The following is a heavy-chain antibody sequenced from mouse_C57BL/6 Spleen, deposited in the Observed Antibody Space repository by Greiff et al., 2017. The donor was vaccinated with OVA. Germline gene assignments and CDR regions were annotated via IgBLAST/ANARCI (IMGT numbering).Heavy chain of an antibody. CDR2: IYPGDGDT. V-gene: IGHV1-82*01. CDR1: GYAFSSSW. CDR3: DRGNYGSGYYAMDY. Sequence: QVQLQQSGPELVKPGASVKISCKASGYAFSSSWMNWVKQRPGKGLEWIGRIYPGDGDTNYNGKFKGKATLTADKSSSTAYMQLSSLTSEDSAVYSCDRGNYGSGYYAMDYWGQGTSVTVSS. J-gene: IGHJ4*01. D-gene: IGHD1-1*01.